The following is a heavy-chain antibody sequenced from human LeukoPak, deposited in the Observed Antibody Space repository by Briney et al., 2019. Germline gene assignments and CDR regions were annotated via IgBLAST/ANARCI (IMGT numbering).Heavy chain of an antibody. J-gene: IGHJ4*02. CDR2: IGPSGSST. CDR3: TTDRLLRLVPY. D-gene: IGHD6-19*01. Sequence: GGSLRLSCAASGFTFSSYGMNWVRQAPGKGLEWVSGIGPSGSSTYYADTVKGRFTISRDNSKNKMYLQMNSLKTEDTAVYYCTTDRLLRLVPYWGQGTLVTVS. V-gene: IGHV3-23*01. CDR1: GFTFSSYG.